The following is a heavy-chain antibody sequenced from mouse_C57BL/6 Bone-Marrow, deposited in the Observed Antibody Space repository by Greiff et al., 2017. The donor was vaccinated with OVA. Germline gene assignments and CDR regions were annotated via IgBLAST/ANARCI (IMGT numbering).Heavy chain of an antibody. CDR3: TTWTNWDWYFDV. CDR1: GFNIKDDY. J-gene: IGHJ1*03. V-gene: IGHV14-4*01. CDR2: IDPENGDT. Sequence: VQLKQSGAELVRPGASVKLSCTASGFNIKDDYMHWVKQRPEQGLEWIGWIDPENGDTEYASKFQGKATITADTSSNTAYLQLSSLTSEDTAVYYCTTWTNWDWYFDVWGTGTTVTVSS. D-gene: IGHD4-1*01.